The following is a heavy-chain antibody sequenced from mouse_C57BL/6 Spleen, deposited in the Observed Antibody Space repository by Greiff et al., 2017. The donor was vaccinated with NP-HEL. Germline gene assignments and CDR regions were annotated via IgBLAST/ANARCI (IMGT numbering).Heavy chain of an antibody. D-gene: IGHD2-3*01. J-gene: IGHJ3*01. V-gene: IGHV5-12*01. CDR3: ARPFYDGSFAY. Sequence: EVKLVESGGGLVQTGGSLKLSCAASGFTFSDYYMYWVRQTPEKRLEWVAYISNGGGSTYYPDTVKGRFTISRDNAKNTLYLQMSRLKSEDTAMYYCARPFYDGSFAYWGQGTLVTVSA. CDR1: GFTFSDYY. CDR2: ISNGGGST.